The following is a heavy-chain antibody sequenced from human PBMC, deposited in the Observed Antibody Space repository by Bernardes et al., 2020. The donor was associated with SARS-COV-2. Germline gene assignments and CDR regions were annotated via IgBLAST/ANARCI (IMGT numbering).Heavy chain of an antibody. CDR2: INHSGST. D-gene: IGHD3-22*01. CDR1: GGSFSGYY. V-gene: IGHV4-34*01. Sequence: SETLSLTCAVYGGSFSGYYWSWIRQPPGKGLEWIGEINHSGSTNYNPSLKSRVTISVDTSKNQFSLKLSSVTAADTAVYYCARASLCSSGFSYYFDFWGQGTLVTVSS. J-gene: IGHJ4*02. CDR3: ARASLCSSGFSYYFDF.